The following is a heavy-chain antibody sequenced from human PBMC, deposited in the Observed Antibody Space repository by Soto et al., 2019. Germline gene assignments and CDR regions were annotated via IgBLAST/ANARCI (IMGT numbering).Heavy chain of an antibody. Sequence: GGSLRLSCVASGFSLNSYGMSWVRQAPGKGLEWVSGISGSGDNTYYADSVKGRFTISRDNSKNTLYLQVNSLRAEDTAIYHCARAYCGGNCYYERDYWGQGTLVTV. J-gene: IGHJ4*02. V-gene: IGHV3-23*01. CDR1: GFSLNSYG. CDR3: ARAYCGGNCYYERDY. CDR2: ISGSGDNT. D-gene: IGHD2-21*02.